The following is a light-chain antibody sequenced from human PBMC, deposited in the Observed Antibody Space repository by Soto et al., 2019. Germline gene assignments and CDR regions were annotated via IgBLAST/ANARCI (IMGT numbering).Light chain of an antibody. J-gene: IGKJ1*01. Sequence: EIVLTQPPGTLSLSPGERATLSCRASQSVSNSFLAWYQRIPGQSPRLLIYGASRRATGIPDRFSGSGSGTDFTLTISSLEPEDFGMYYCQQYDSSPWTFGQGTKVDIK. CDR2: GAS. V-gene: IGKV3-20*01. CDR3: QQYDSSPWT. CDR1: QSVSNSF.